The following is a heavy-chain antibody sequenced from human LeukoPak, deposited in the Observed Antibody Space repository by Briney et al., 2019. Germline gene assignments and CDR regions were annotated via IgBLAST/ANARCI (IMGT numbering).Heavy chain of an antibody. D-gene: IGHD1-26*01. CDR1: GFTFSSYA. CDR2: ISGSGTST. J-gene: IGHJ4*02. Sequence: GGSLRLSCAASGFTFSSYAMNWVRQAPGKGLEWVSSISGSGTSTYYADSVKGRFTISRDNSKNTLYLQMNSLRAEDTAVYYCAKSPIVGATFYFDYWGQGTLVTVSS. V-gene: IGHV3-23*01. CDR3: AKSPIVGATFYFDY.